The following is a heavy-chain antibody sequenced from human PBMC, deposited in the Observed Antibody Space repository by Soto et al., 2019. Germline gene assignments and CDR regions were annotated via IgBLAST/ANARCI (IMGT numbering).Heavy chain of an antibody. CDR2: IRSKAYGGTT. V-gene: IGHV3-49*05. CDR3: TREGYYDSSGYYQANWFDP. Sequence: EVQLVESGGGLVKPGRSLRLSCTASGFTFGDYAMSWFRQAPGKGLEWVGFIRSKAYGGTTEYAASVKGRFTISRDDSKSIAYLQMNSLKTEDTAVYYCTREGYYDSSGYYQANWFDPWGQGTLVTVSS. J-gene: IGHJ5*02. CDR1: GFTFGDYA. D-gene: IGHD3-22*01.